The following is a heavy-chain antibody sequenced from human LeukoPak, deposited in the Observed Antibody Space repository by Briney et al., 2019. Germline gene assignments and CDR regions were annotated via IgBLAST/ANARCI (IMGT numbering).Heavy chain of an antibody. CDR3: ARGPHSWSYVGYYYYYMDV. CDR1: GGSISSSSYY. CDR2: IYYSGST. V-gene: IGHV4-39*07. J-gene: IGHJ6*03. Sequence: SETLSLTCTVSGGSISSSSYYWGWIRQPPGKGLEWIGSIYYSGSTYYNPSLKSRVTISVDTSKNQFSLKLSSVTAADTAVYYCARGPHSWSYVGYYYYYMDVWGKGTTVTVSS. D-gene: IGHD1-26*01.